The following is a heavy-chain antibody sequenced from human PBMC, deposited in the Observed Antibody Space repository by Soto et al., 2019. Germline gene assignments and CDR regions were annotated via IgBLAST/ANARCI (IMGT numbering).Heavy chain of an antibody. CDR2: IWYDGSKK. CDR1: GFTFKSYG. V-gene: IGHV3-33*01. J-gene: IGHJ4*02. D-gene: IGHD1-26*01. Sequence: QVQLVESGGGVVQPGRSLRLSCATSGFTFKSYGMHWVRQAPGKGLEWVAVIWYDGSKKYYADSVKGRFTISRDDSKNTLYLQMNSRGAEDTAIYSCARDGGVVGAPLAYGGQGTLVTVSS. CDR3: ARDGGVVGAPLAY.